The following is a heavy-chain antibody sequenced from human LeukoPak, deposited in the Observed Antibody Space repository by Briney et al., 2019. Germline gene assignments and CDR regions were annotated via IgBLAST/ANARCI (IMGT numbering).Heavy chain of an antibody. Sequence: GASVKVSCKASGYPFTKFYMHWVRQAPGHGLEWMGLMSPNGDSTLYSQKFQGRVTMTRDTSTSTDYMELSRLRSDDTAVYYCARISGYYYDSSGYFPDVRLSDGMDVWGQGTTVTVSS. V-gene: IGHV1-46*01. CDR2: MSPNGDST. CDR1: GYPFTKFY. CDR3: ARISGYYYDSSGYFPDVRLSDGMDV. D-gene: IGHD3-22*01. J-gene: IGHJ6*02.